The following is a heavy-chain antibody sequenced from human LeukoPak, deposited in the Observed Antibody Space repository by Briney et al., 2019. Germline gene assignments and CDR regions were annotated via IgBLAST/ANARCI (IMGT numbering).Heavy chain of an antibody. D-gene: IGHD3-22*01. CDR2: INTSGGST. CDR3: ARENYENDAFDI. Sequence: GGSLRLSCAASGFTFSSYGMSWVRQAPGKGLEWVSAINTSGGSTYYADSVKGRFTISRDNSKNTLYLQMNSLRAEDTAVYYCARENYENDAFDIWGQGTVVTVSS. CDR1: GFTFSSYG. J-gene: IGHJ3*02. V-gene: IGHV3-23*01.